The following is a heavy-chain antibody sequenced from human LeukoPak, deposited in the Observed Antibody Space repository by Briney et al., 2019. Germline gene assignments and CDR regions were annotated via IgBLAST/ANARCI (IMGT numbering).Heavy chain of an antibody. CDR2: MYIGGRT. V-gene: IGHV4-4*07. D-gene: IGHD6-19*01. Sequence: PSETLSLTCTVSGGSISSYYWNWIRQPAGKGLEWIGRMYIGGRTSYNPSLKSRVTISLGTSENQFTLNLRSVTAADTAVYYCAREGIAVVDTYYYYYMDVWGKGTTVTVSS. CDR1: GGSISSYY. J-gene: IGHJ6*03. CDR3: AREGIAVVDTYYYYYMDV.